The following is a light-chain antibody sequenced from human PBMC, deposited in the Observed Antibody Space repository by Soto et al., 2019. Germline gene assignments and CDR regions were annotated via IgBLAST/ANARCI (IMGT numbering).Light chain of an antibody. J-gene: IGKJ1*01. Sequence: DVQMTQSRSTLAASGGDRVTITCRASENIKNWLAWYQQTPGKAPKVLISDASRLETGVPSRFSGSGYGTDFTLTITSLQTDDFGTYHCQQYDVHPKTFGQGTKVDIK. CDR3: QQYDVHPKT. V-gene: IGKV1-5*01. CDR2: DAS. CDR1: ENIKNW.